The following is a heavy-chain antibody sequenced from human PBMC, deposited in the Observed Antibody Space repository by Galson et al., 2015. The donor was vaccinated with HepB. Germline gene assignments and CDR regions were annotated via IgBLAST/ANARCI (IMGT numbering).Heavy chain of an antibody. D-gene: IGHD3-10*01. CDR2: IRYDGSNK. CDR3: AKSLGYGSGYFDY. Sequence: SLRLSCAASGFTFSSYGMHWVRQAPGKGLEWVAFIRYDGSNKYYADSVKGRFTISRDNSKNTLYLQMNSLRAEDTAVYYCAKSLGYGSGYFDYWGQGTLVTVSS. V-gene: IGHV3-30*02. CDR1: GFTFSSYG. J-gene: IGHJ4*02.